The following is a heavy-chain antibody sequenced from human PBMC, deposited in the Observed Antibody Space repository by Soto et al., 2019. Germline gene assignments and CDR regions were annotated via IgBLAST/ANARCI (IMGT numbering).Heavy chain of an antibody. CDR2: IDWDDDK. D-gene: IGHD4-17*01. CDR1: GFSLSTSGMC. Sequence: SGPTLVNPTQTLTLTCTFSGFSLSTSGMCVSWIRQPPGKALEWLALIDWDDDKYYSTSLKTRLTISKDTSKNQVVLTMTNMDPVDTATYYCARTRTVTTAFYYYYGTDVWGQGTTVTVSS. CDR3: ARTRTVTTAFYYYYGTDV. J-gene: IGHJ6*02. V-gene: IGHV2-70*01.